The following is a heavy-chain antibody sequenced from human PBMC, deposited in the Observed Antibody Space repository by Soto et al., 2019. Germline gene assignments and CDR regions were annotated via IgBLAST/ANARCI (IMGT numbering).Heavy chain of an antibody. CDR2: IIPMFGTT. Sequence: QVQLVQSGSEGKMPGSSVKVSCKTSGGTFSRHAINWVRQAPGQGLEWRGGIIPMFGTTNYAQKFKGRVTISADESTSTAYMELSSLRSEDAAVYYGARAAIHGSSCYFWFDPWGQGTLVTVSS. CDR3: ARAAIHGSSCYFWFDP. CDR1: GGTFSRHA. D-gene: IGHD6-13*01. V-gene: IGHV1-69*01. J-gene: IGHJ5*02.